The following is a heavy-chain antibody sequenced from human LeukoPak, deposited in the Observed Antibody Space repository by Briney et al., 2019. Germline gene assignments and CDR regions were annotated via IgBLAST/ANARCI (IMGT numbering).Heavy chain of an antibody. V-gene: IGHV1-8*01. J-gene: IGHJ6*02. CDR1: GYTFTSYD. D-gene: IGHD5-12*01. Sequence: ASVKVSCKASGYTFTSYDINWERQATGQGLEWMGCMNPSSGNTGYAQKFQGRVTMTRNNSISTAYMELSSLRSEDTAVYYCARLGYSGYDYLHYYYNGMDVWGQGTTVTVSS. CDR3: ARLGYSGYDYLHYYYNGMDV. CDR2: MNPSSGNT.